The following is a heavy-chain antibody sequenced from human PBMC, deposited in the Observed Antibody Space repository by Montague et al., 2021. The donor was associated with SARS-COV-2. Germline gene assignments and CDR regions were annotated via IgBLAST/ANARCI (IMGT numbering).Heavy chain of an antibody. Sequence: SETLSLTCTVSGGSISSSSYYWGWIRQPPGKGLEWVGSIYYSGSTYYNPSLKSRVTISVDTSKNQFSLKLSSVTVADTAVYYCARPVSYYDILSSSTNWFDPWAREPWSPSPQ. CDR3: ARPVSYYDILSSSTNWFDP. J-gene: IGHJ5*02. CDR1: GGSISSSSYY. CDR2: IYYSGST. D-gene: IGHD3-9*01. V-gene: IGHV4-39*01.